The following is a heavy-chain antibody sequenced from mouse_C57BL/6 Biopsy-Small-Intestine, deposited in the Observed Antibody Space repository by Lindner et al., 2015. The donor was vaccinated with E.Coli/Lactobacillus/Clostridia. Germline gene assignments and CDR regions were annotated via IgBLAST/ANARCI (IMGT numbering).Heavy chain of an antibody. CDR2: IDPANGNT. CDR1: GFNIKDDY. CDR3: ARCYGDYDYAMDV. J-gene: IGHJ4*01. D-gene: IGHD2-13*01. Sequence: VQLQESGAELVRPGASVKLSCTASGFNIKDDYMHWVKQRPEQGLEWIGRIDPANGNTKYAPKFQDKATITADTSSNTAYLQLSSLTSEDTAVYYCARCYGDYDYAMDVLGVKEPQSPSPQ. V-gene: IGHV14-3*01.